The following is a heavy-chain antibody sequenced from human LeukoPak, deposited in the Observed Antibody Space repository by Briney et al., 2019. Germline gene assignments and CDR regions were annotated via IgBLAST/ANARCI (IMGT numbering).Heavy chain of an antibody. CDR1: GGSISTNTYY. J-gene: IGHJ4*02. CDR3: ARVTYNGYQHFDD. D-gene: IGHD3-10*01. V-gene: IGHV4-39*07. CDR2: IHHRGTT. Sequence: PSETLSLTCIVSGGSISTNTYYWGWIPLPPGKVLEWIGEIHHRGTTYYNPSLTSRVTISVDTSKNQFSMRLTSVTAADTAVYYCARVTYNGYQHFDDWGQGKLATVS.